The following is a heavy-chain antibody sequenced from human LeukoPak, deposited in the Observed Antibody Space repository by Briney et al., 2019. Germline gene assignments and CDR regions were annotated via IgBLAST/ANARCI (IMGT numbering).Heavy chain of an antibody. J-gene: IGHJ5*02. CDR1: GYTFTGYY. CDR2: INPNSGGT. D-gene: IGHD6-25*01. Sequence: ASVKVSCKASGYTFTGYYMHWVRQAPGQGLEWMGWINPNSGGTNYAQKFQGRVTMTRDTSISTAYMELSRLRSDDTAVYYCAREFITASENWFDPWGQGTLVTVSS. V-gene: IGHV1-2*02. CDR3: AREFITASENWFDP.